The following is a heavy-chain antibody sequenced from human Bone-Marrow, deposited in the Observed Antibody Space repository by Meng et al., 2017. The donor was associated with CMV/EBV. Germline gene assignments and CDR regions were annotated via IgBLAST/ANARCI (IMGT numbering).Heavy chain of an antibody. CDR2: IYSGGTST. CDR1: GFTFSSYA. CDR3: AKDGFYCSSTSCYTGVHYYGMDV. J-gene: IGHJ6*02. V-gene: IGHV3-23*03. Sequence: GESLKIPCAASGFTFSSYAMSWVRQAPGKGLWWVSVIYSGGTSTYYADSVKGRFTISRDNSKNTLYLQMNSLRAEDTAVYYCAKDGFYCSSTSCYTGVHYYGMDVWAQGTTVTVSS. D-gene: IGHD2-2*02.